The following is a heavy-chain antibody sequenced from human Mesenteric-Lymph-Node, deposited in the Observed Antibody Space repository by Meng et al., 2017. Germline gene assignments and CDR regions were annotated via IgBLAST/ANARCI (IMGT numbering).Heavy chain of an antibody. Sequence: GESLKISCAASGFTFSSYAMSWVRQAPGKGLEWVSTISGSGDTTYYADTVKGRFTISRDFSKNTLYLLMNSLRAEDTAVYYCAKGRILLPGMEDAWGQGTLVTVSS. CDR1: GFTFSSYA. J-gene: IGHJ5*02. CDR2: ISGSGDTT. V-gene: IGHV3-23*01. CDR3: AKGRILLPGMEDA. D-gene: IGHD2/OR15-2a*01.